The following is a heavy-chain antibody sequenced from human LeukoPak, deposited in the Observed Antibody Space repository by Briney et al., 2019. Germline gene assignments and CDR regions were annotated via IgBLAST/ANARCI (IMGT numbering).Heavy chain of an antibody. V-gene: IGHV5-51*01. D-gene: IGHD2-2*01. CDR3: ARRSASLYYFEY. CDR2: IYPGDSDT. J-gene: IGHJ4*02. Sequence: GESLKISCKGSGYSFTNYWIDWVRQRPGEGLEWMGIIYPGDSDTRYNPSFQGQVTISADKSINSAYLQWSSLKASDTAMYYCARRSASLYYFEYWGQGTLVSVSS. CDR1: GYSFTNYW.